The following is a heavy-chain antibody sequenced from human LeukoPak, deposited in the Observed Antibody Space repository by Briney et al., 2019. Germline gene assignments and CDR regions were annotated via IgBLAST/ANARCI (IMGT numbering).Heavy chain of an antibody. D-gene: IGHD3-10*01. V-gene: IGHV3-23*01. CDR3: AKNVRSPPKKTYFDY. CDR1: GFTFSSYA. CDR2: ISGSGDST. Sequence: GGSLRLSCAASGFTFSSYAMAWVRQAPGKGLEWVSSISGSGDSTYYADSVRGRFTISRDNSKNTLYLQVSSLRAEDTAVYFCAKNVRSPPKKTYFDYGGQETLVTVSS. J-gene: IGHJ4*02.